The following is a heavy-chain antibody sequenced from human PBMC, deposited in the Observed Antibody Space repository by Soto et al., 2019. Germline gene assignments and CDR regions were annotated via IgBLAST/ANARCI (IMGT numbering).Heavy chain of an antibody. Sequence: ASVKVSCKASGYTFTGYYMHWVRQAPGQGLEWMGWINPNSGGTNYAQKFQGRVTMTRDTSISTAYMELSRLRSDDTAVYYCARDVARIAAAGTYYYDYGMDVWSQGTTVTV. CDR2: INPNSGGT. CDR1: GYTFTGYY. D-gene: IGHD6-13*01. CDR3: ARDVARIAAAGTYYYDYGMDV. J-gene: IGHJ6*02. V-gene: IGHV1-2*02.